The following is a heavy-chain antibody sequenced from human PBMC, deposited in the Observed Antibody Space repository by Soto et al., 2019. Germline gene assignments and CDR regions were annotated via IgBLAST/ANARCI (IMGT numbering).Heavy chain of an antibody. D-gene: IGHD7-27*01. CDR3: ASTLTQDAFDI. V-gene: IGHV4-30-4*01. CDR1: GGSISSGDYY. CDR2: IYYSGST. J-gene: IGHJ3*02. Sequence: PSESLSLTCTVSGGSISSGDYYWSWKRQPTGQGLVWIGYIYYSGSTYYNPSRKSRVTIAVDTSKNQFSLKLSSVTAADTAVYYCASTLTQDAFDIWGQGTMVTVSS.